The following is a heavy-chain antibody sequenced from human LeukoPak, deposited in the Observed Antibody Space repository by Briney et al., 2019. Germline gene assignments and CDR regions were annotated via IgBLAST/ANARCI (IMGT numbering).Heavy chain of an antibody. CDR3: ARDLAARHFDY. J-gene: IGHJ4*02. CDR2: IWYDGSKK. V-gene: IGHV3-33*01. CDR1: GFTFSSYG. D-gene: IGHD6-6*01. Sequence: GGSLRLSCEASGFTFSSYGMHWVRQAPGKGLEWVAVIWYDGSKKHYGDSVKGRFTISRDNSKNTLYLQMNSLRGEDTAIYYCARDLAARHFDYWGQGTLVTVSS.